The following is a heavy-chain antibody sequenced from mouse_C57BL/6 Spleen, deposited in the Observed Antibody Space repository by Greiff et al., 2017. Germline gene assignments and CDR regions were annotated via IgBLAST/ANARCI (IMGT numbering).Heavy chain of an antibody. D-gene: IGHD2-5*01. CDR1: GYTFTDYE. CDR2: IDPETGGT. Sequence: QVQLKESGAELVRPGASVTLSCKASGYTFTDYEMHWVKQTPVHGLEWIGAIDPETGGTAYNQKFKGKAILTADKSSSTAYMELRSLTSEDSAVYYCTRGGLYSNHYYAMDYWGQGTSVTVSS. J-gene: IGHJ4*01. V-gene: IGHV1-15*01. CDR3: TRGGLYSNHYYAMDY.